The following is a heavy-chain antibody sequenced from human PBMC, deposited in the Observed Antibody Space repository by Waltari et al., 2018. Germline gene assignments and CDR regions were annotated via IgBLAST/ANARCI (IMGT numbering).Heavy chain of an antibody. CDR3: ARHEYAGYSGYDDYYYYMDV. CDR1: GYSFTSYW. D-gene: IGHD5-12*01. J-gene: IGHJ6*03. CDR2: IYPGDSDT. Sequence: EVQLVQSGAEVKKPGESLKISCKGSGYSFTSYWIGGVGQMPGKGLEWMGIIYPGDSDTRYSPSFQGQVTISADKSISTAYLQWSSLKASDTAMYYCARHEYAGYSGYDDYYYYMDVWGKGTTVTVSS. V-gene: IGHV5-51*01.